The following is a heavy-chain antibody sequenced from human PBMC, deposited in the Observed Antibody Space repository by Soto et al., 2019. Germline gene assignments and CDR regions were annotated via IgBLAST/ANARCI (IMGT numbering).Heavy chain of an antibody. V-gene: IGHV3-30*18. D-gene: IGHD2-15*01. Sequence: QVQLVESGGGVVQSGKSLRLSCVASGFVFRDFGMHWVRQAPGQGLEWVALITYDGTYAHYPSVVQGRFTISRDDDRDTVSLQMDSLRPEDSCIYYCAKARGANNWANYYGLDVWGQGTTVTVSS. J-gene: IGHJ6*02. CDR3: AKARGANNWANYYGLDV. CDR1: GFVFRDFG. CDR2: ITYDGTYA.